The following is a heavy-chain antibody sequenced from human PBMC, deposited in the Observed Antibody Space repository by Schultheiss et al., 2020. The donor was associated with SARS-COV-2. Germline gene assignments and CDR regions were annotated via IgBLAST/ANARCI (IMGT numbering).Heavy chain of an antibody. V-gene: IGHV3-23*01. CDR2: ISGSGGST. CDR1: GFTFSSYA. D-gene: IGHD6-19*01. CDR3: ARAGLGPLDY. Sequence: GGSLRLSCAASGFTFSSYAMSWVRQALGKGLEWVSAISGSGGSTYYADSVKGRFTISRDNSKNTLYLQMNSLRAEDTAVYFCARAGLGPLDYWGQGTLVTVSS. J-gene: IGHJ4*02.